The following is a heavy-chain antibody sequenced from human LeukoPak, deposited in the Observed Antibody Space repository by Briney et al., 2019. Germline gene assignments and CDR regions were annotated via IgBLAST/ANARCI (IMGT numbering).Heavy chain of an antibody. CDR1: GGSISRYY. J-gene: IGHJ6*02. V-gene: IGHV4-59*01. D-gene: IGHD4-17*01. Sequence: SETLSLTCTVSGGSISRYYWSWIRQPPGKGLEWIGYIYFSGPTNYNPSLKSRVTISVDTSKNQFSLKLSSVTAADTAVYYCAREDPQTTVPEGLDVWGQGTTVIVSS. CDR3: AREDPQTTVPEGLDV. CDR2: IYFSGPT.